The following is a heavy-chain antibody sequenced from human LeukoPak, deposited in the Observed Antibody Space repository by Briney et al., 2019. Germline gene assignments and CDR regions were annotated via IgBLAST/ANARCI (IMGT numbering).Heavy chain of an antibody. CDR1: GFTFSSYA. Sequence: PGGSLTLSCSVSGFTFSSYAMHWVRQAPAKGLAWVAVISYDGSNKYYEDSAKGRFPISRENFKNTLYLQMNSCRGDDTAVYYCAGKVVFRGAWGYYYNYGMDVWGQGTTVTVSS. CDR3: AGKVVFRGAWGYYYNYGMDV. CDR2: ISYDGSNK. V-gene: IGHV3-30-3*01. D-gene: IGHD3-10*01. J-gene: IGHJ6*02.